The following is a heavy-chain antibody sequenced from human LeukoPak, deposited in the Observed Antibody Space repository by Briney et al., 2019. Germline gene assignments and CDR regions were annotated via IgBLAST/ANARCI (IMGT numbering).Heavy chain of an antibody. V-gene: IGHV1-2*02. D-gene: IGHD4-17*01. CDR1: GYTFTGYY. CDR3: ARVSRWTTVTTLGY. J-gene: IGHJ4*02. CDR2: INPNSGGT. Sequence: ASVEVSCKASGYTFTGYYIHWVRQAPGQGLEWMGWINPNSGGTNYAQKFQGRVTMTRDTSISTAYMELSRLRSDDTAVYYCARVSRWTTVTTLGYWGQGTLVTVSS.